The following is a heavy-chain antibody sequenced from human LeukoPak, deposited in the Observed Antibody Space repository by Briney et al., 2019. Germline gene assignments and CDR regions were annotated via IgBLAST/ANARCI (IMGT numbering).Heavy chain of an antibody. Sequence: GGSLRLSCAASGFTFTTYWMSWVRQAPGKGLEWVANIKQDGTEKYYVDSVKGRFTISRDNAKNSLYLQMNSLRAEDTAVYYCARARSSYGYGDAFDIWGQGTMVTVSS. D-gene: IGHD5-18*01. CDR3: ARARSSYGYGDAFDI. CDR1: GFTFTTYW. CDR2: IKQDGTEK. V-gene: IGHV3-7*01. J-gene: IGHJ3*02.